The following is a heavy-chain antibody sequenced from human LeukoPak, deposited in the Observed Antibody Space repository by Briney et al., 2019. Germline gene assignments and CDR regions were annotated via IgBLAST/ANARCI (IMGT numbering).Heavy chain of an antibody. V-gene: IGHV3-21*01. CDR1: GFTFSSYS. Sequence: KAGGSLRLSCAASGFTFSSYSMNWVRQAPGKGLEWVSSISSSSSYIYYADSVKGRFTISRDNAKNSLYLQMNSLRAEDTAVYYCARDITGTTYQNWFDPWGQGTLVTVSS. CDR2: ISSSSSYI. CDR3: ARDITGTTYQNWFDP. D-gene: IGHD1-20*01. J-gene: IGHJ5*02.